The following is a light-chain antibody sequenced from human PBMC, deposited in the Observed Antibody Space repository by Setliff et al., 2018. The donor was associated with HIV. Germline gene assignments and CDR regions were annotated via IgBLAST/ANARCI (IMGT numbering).Light chain of an antibody. Sequence: SALTQPASVSGSPGQSSTISCTGTRSDIGTYDLVSWYRQYPGKAPKLIIYEVNRRPAGVSDRLSGSKSGNTASLTISGLRAEDEATYYCCSYTSSTTYVFGTGTKV. V-gene: IGLV2-23*02. CDR1: RSDIGTYDL. CDR2: EVN. CDR3: CSYTSSTTYV. J-gene: IGLJ1*01.